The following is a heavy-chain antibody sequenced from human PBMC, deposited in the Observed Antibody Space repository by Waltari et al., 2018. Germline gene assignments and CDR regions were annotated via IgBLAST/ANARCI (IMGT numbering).Heavy chain of an antibody. CDR1: GYTLTELS. D-gene: IGHD3-9*01. CDR3: ARAGVKGNVLRYFDWLLTYAFDI. J-gene: IGHJ3*02. V-gene: IGHV1-24*01. CDR2: FDPEDGET. Sequence: QVQLVQSGAEVKKPGASVKVSCKVSGYTLTELSMHWVRQAPGKGLEWMGGFDPEDGETIYAQKFQGRVTMTEDTSTDTAYMELSSLRSEDTAVYYCARAGVKGNVLRYFDWLLTYAFDIWGQGTMVTVSS.